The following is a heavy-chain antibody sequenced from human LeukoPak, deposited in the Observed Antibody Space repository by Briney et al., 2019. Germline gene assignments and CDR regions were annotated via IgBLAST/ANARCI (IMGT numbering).Heavy chain of an antibody. J-gene: IGHJ4*02. Sequence: PSETLSLTCTVSGGSISSSSYYWGWIRQPPGKGLEWIGSIYYSGSTYYNPSLKSRVTISVDTSKNQFSLKLSSVTAADTAVYYCARLAQLERRGRWGELYYFDYWGQGTLVTVSS. V-gene: IGHV4-39*01. CDR3: ARLAQLERRGRWGELYYFDY. D-gene: IGHD1-1*01. CDR2: IYYSGST. CDR1: GGSISSSSYY.